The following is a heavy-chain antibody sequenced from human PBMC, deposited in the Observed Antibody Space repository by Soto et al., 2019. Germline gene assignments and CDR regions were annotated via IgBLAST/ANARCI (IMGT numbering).Heavy chain of an antibody. CDR2: ISYDGNIK. CDR3: ARDLGSSWTFGFDI. CDR1: GFTFSSYA. J-gene: IGHJ3*02. V-gene: IGHV3-30-3*01. D-gene: IGHD6-13*01. Sequence: QVQLVESGGGVVQPGRSLRLSCAASGFTFSSYAMHWVRQAPGKGLEWVALISYDGNIKFYADSVKGRFTISRDSSKNPLYLQMNSLRTDETAVYCCARDLGSSWTFGFDIWGQGTMVTVSS.